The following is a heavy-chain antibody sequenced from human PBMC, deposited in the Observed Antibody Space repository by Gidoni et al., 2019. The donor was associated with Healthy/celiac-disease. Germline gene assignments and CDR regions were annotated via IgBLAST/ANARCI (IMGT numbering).Heavy chain of an antibody. J-gene: IGHJ4*02. V-gene: IGHV4-39*07. D-gene: IGHD3-9*01. CDR2: IYYSGST. CDR1: GGSISSSSYY. CDR3: ATVLRYFDWLSFDY. Sequence: QLQLQESGPGLVKPSETLSLTCTVSGGSISSSSYYWGWIRQPPGKGLGWIGSIYYSGSTYYNPSLKSRVTISVDTSKNQFSLKLSSVTAADTAVYYCATVLRYFDWLSFDYWGQGTLVTVSS.